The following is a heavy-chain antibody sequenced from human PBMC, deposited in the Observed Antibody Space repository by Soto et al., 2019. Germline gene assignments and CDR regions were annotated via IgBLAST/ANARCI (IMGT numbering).Heavy chain of an antibody. V-gene: IGHV3-23*01. CDR2: ISDRGRST. CDR1: GFTFSSYA. J-gene: IGHJ4*02. D-gene: IGHD1-26*01. CDR3: AKGIKWELPFDY. Sequence: PGGSLRLSCAASGFTFSSYAMSWVRQAPGKGLEWVSAISDRGRSTYYADSVKGRFTISRDNSKNTLYLQMNSLRAEDTAAYYCAKGIKWELPFDYWGQGTLVTVSS.